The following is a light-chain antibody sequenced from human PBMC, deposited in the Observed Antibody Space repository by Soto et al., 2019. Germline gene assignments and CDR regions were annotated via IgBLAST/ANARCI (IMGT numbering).Light chain of an antibody. CDR1: SSDVGAYNY. CDR2: DVS. V-gene: IGLV2-14*01. Sequence: QSALTQPASVSGSPGQSIAISCTGTSSDVGAYNYVSWYQQHPGKAPKLMIYDVSNRPSGVSDRFSGSKSGNTASLTISGLQAEDEAVYYCSSYTSSSTSVFGTGTQLTVL. J-gene: IGLJ1*01. CDR3: SSYTSSSTSV.